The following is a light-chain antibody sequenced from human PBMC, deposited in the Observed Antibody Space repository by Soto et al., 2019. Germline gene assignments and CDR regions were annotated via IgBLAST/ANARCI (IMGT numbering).Light chain of an antibody. V-gene: IGLV1-40*01. Sequence: QSVLTQPPSASGTPGQRVTISCSGSSSNIGTNSVNWYQRLPETAPKLLIYGNSNRPSGVPDRFSGSKSGTSASLAITGLQAEDEADYYCQSYDSSLSGYVFGTGTKVTVL. J-gene: IGLJ1*01. CDR1: SSNIGTNS. CDR3: QSYDSSLSGYV. CDR2: GNS.